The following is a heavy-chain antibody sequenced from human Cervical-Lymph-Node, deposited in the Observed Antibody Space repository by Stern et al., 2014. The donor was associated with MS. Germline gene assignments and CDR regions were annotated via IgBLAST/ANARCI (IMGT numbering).Heavy chain of an antibody. CDR3: ARLLSYYWVSPLDWIDP. CDR1: GDSISSSDYY. Sequence: QVQLQESGPGLVKPSETLSLTCNVSGDSISSSDYYWGWIRQPPGKGLEWIGGIFNMATPYYSPPLKSRVPISLATSKTQFSRNLTSVTAADTAVYYCARLLSYYWVSPLDWIDPWGQGTLVTVSS. D-gene: IGHD1-26*01. J-gene: IGHJ5*02. CDR2: IFNMATP. V-gene: IGHV4-39*01.